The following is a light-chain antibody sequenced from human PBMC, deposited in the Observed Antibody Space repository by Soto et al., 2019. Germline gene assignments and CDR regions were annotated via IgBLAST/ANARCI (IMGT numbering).Light chain of an antibody. CDR2: GPS. V-gene: IGKV3-20*01. CDR3: QQYGSVPLT. J-gene: IGKJ4*01. CDR1: QSVSTSY. Sequence: EIVLTQSPGTLSLSPGERATLSCRASQSVSTSYLAWYQQKPGQAPRLLIYGPSSRATGIPDRFRVSGSGADFTLTISRLEPEDFAVYYCQQYGSVPLTFGGGTKVEIK.